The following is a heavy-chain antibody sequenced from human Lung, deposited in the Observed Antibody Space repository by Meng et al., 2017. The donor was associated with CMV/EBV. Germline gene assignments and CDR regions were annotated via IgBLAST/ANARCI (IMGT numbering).Heavy chain of an antibody. D-gene: IGHD5-24*01. V-gene: IGHV4-31*03. CDR3: AREAGRDGYATPKFDY. CDR2: IYYTGST. J-gene: IGHJ4*02. Sequence: LQESGPGLVKPSQTLSLTCTVSGGSIGSGGYYWSWIRQHPGKGLEWIGYIYYTGSTLYNPSLKSRVTISVDTSRNQFSLKLIPASAADTAVYYCAREAGRDGYATPKFDYWGQGTLVTVSS. CDR1: GGSIGSGGYY.